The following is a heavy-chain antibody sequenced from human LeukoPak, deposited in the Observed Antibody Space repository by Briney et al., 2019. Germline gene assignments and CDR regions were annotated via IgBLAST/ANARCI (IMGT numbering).Heavy chain of an antibody. CDR3: AKDRGYDYYDSRAPFGAFDI. J-gene: IGHJ3*02. Sequence: GGSLRLSCAASGFTFSNYAMSWVRQAPGKGLEWVSAISASGGSTFYADSVKGRFTISRDISKNTLYLQMNSLRAEDTAVYYCAKDRGYDYYDSRAPFGAFDIWGQGTMVTVSS. CDR1: GFTFSNYA. CDR2: ISASGGST. D-gene: IGHD3-22*01. V-gene: IGHV3-23*01.